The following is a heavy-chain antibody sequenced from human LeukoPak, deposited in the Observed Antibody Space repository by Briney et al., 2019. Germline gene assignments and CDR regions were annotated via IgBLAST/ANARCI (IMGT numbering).Heavy chain of an antibody. CDR2: ISYDGSNK. J-gene: IGHJ6*02. V-gene: IGHV3-30-3*01. CDR3: ARVDLGGDYPNGMDV. CDR1: GFTFSSYA. Sequence: PGGSLRLSCAASGFTFSSYAMHWVRQAPGKGLEWVAVISYDGSNKYYADSVKGRFTISRDNSKNTLYLQMNSLRAEDTAVYYCARVDLGGDYPNGMDVWGQGTTVTVSS. D-gene: IGHD4-17*01.